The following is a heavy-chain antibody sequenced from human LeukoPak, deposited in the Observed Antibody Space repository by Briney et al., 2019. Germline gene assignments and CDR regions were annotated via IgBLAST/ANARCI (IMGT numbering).Heavy chain of an antibody. D-gene: IGHD3-9*01. Sequence: GGSLRLSCAASGFTFSNYAMSWVRQAPGKGLEWVAAITGGGSGIYYADSMKSRFTISRDNSKNTLYLQINGLRAEDTAVYYCAKWGDYDVLTGYYVSDYWGQGTLVTVSS. J-gene: IGHJ4*02. CDR2: ITGGGSGI. CDR1: GFTFSNYA. CDR3: AKWGDYDVLTGYYVSDY. V-gene: IGHV3-23*01.